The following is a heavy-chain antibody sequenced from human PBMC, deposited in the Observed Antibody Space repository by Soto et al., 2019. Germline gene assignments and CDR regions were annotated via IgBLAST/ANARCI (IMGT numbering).Heavy chain of an antibody. J-gene: IGHJ5*02. Sequence: QLQLQESGPGLVKPSETLSLTCTVSGSSIINSAYYWAWLRQPPGKGLEWIGNIFYSGRVFYNPSLQGRVTMSVDTSRSEVSLQFRSVTAADTAVYYCARARIVLMQTAWFDPWGRVTLVTVAS. CDR3: ARARIVLMQTAWFDP. CDR2: IFYSGRV. D-gene: IGHD1-1*01. V-gene: IGHV4-39*02. CDR1: GSSIINSAYY.